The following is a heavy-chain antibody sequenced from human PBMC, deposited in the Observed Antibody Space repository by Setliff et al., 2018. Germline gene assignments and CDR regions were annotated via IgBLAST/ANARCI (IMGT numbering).Heavy chain of an antibody. CDR3: ARDDYDSGGYYYGSFDV. CDR2: LHTSGST. V-gene: IGHV4-61*02. J-gene: IGHJ3*01. CDR1: GASINSGTYY. Sequence: SETLSLTCAVSGASINSGTYYWSWIRQPAGKGLEWVGRLHTSGSTTYNPSLQSRVSMSIDTSKSQFSLRLSSVTAADTAVYYCARDDYDSGGYYYGSFDVWGQGTLVTVSS. D-gene: IGHD3-22*01.